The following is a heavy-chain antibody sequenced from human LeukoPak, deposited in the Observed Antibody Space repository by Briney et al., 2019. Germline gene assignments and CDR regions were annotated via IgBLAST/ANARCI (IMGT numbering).Heavy chain of an antibody. CDR1: GFTFSSYA. D-gene: IGHD6-13*01. V-gene: IGHV3-30-3*01. CDR3: ARTKAAAEFDY. Sequence: GRSLRLSCAASGFTFSSYAMHWVRQTPGKGLEWVAVTSFDGINKYYADSVKGRFTISRDSSKNTLYLQMNSLRLEDTAVYYCARTKAAAEFDYWGQGTLVTVSS. J-gene: IGHJ4*02. CDR2: TSFDGINK.